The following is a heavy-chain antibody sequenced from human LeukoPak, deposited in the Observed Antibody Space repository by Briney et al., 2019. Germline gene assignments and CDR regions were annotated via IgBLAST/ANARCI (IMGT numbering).Heavy chain of an antibody. V-gene: IGHV1-46*01. CDR3: ARMDMDPAMVTNFFDY. Sequence: ASVKVSCKASGYTFTSYYMHWVRQAPGHGLEWMGVIHPSGGRARYAQKFQGKITMTKDTSTSTVYIGLSRLTSDDTAVYYCARMDMDPAMVTNFFDYWGQGTLVIVSS. D-gene: IGHD5-18*01. J-gene: IGHJ4*02. CDR2: IHPSGGRA. CDR1: GYTFTSYY.